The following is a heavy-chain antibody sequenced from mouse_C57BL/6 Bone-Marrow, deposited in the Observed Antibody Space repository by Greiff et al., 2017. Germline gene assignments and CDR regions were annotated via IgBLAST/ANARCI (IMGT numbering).Heavy chain of an antibody. J-gene: IGHJ3*01. D-gene: IGHD1-1*01. CDR1: GFTFSDYY. Sequence: EVMLVESEGGLVQPGSSMKLSCTASGFTFSDYYMAWVRQVPEKGLEWVANINYDGSSTYYLDSLKSRFIISRDNAKNILYLQMSSLKSEDTATYYCARGPYYYGSTWCAYWGQGTLVTVSA. CDR3: ARGPYYYGSTWCAY. CDR2: INYDGSST. V-gene: IGHV5-16*01.